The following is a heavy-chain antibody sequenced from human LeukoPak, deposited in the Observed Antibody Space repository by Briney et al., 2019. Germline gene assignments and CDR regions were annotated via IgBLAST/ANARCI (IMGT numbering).Heavy chain of an antibody. D-gene: IGHD4-17*01. CDR3: ARGLYGDYVYYYYGMDV. J-gene: IGHJ6*02. CDR2: ISAYNGNT. V-gene: IGHV1-18*01. CDR1: GYAFTSYG. Sequence: ASVKVSCKASGYAFTSYGISWVRQAPGQGLERMGWISAYNGNTNYAQKLQGRVTMTTDTSTSTAYMELRSLRSDDTAVYYCARGLYGDYVYYYYGMDVWGQGTTVTVSS.